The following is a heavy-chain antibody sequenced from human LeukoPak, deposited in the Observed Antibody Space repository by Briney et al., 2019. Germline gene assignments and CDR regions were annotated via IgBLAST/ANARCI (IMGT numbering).Heavy chain of an antibody. J-gene: IGHJ4*02. CDR3: ATDISTHYFGS. CDR2: IWYDASNK. V-gene: IGHV3-30*02. D-gene: IGHD3-9*01. Sequence: GGSLRLSCAASGISFRSYGMHWVRQAPGKGLEWVTFIWYDASNKYYEESVKGRFTISRHNYRHRVFLQMNSLRAEDTAIYYCATDISTHYFGSWGQGTLVTVSS. CDR1: GISFRSYG.